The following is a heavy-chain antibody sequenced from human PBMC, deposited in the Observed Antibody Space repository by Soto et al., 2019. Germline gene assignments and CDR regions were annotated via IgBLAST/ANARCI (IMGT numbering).Heavy chain of an antibody. Sequence: GGSLRLSCAASGFTFSSYWMHWVRQAPGKGLVWVSRINSDGSTTSYADSVKGRFTISRDNAKNTLYLQMNSLRAEDTAVYYCAGGRDCTNGVCHNWFDPWGQGTLVTVSS. CDR2: INSDGSTT. CDR3: AGGRDCTNGVCHNWFDP. V-gene: IGHV3-74*01. J-gene: IGHJ5*02. CDR1: GFTFSSYW. D-gene: IGHD2-8*01.